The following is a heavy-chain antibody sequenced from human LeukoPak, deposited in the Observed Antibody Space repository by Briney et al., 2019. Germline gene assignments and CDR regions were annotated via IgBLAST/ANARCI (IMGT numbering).Heavy chain of an antibody. CDR2: IYTSGST. D-gene: IGHD6-6*01. Sequence: PSETLSLTCTVSGGSISSYYWSWIRQPAGKGLEWIGRIYTSGSTNYNPSLKSRVTMSVDTSKNQFSLKLSSVTAADTAVYYCAREVLTGMLQLIGFDPWGQGTLVTVSS. CDR1: GGSISSYY. CDR3: AREVLTGMLQLIGFDP. J-gene: IGHJ5*02. V-gene: IGHV4-4*07.